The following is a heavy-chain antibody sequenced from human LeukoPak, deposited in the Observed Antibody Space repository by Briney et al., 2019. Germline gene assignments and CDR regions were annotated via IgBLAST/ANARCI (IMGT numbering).Heavy chain of an antibody. J-gene: IGHJ4*02. CDR3: ARDSPYYYGSSGQMTFDY. CDR1: GGTFSSYA. CDR2: IIPIFGIA. D-gene: IGHD3-22*01. Sequence: SVKVSCKASGGTFSSYAISWVRQAPGQGLEWMGRIIPIFGIANYAQKFQGRVTITADKSTSTAYMELSSLRSENTAVYYCARDSPYYYGSSGQMTFDYWGQGTLVTVSS. V-gene: IGHV1-69*04.